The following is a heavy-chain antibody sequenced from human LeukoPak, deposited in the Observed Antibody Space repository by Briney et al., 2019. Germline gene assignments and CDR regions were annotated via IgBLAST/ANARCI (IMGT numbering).Heavy chain of an antibody. D-gene: IGHD1-26*01. Sequence: GGSQRLSCTASGFTVSGDYMTWVRQAPGEGLEWVSSIFSDDNTYYADSVKGRFTISRDNLKNTLYFQMNSLRDEDSAVYYCAAGGDLDHWGQGTLVTVSS. V-gene: IGHV3-66*02. CDR2: IFSDDNT. CDR3: AAGGDLDH. J-gene: IGHJ4*02. CDR1: GFTVSGDY.